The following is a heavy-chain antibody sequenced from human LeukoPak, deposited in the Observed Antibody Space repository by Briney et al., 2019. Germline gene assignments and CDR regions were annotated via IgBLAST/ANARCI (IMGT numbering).Heavy chain of an antibody. CDR2: INSDGKST. CDR1: GITFSSYW. Sequence: PGGSLRLSCAASGITFSSYWMHWVRQPPGQGLVWVSRINSDGKSTTYAGFVKGRFTISRDNAKNTLYLQMNSLRAEDTAVYYCVRDTGGNRFDPWGQGTLVIVSS. J-gene: IGHJ5*02. CDR3: VRDTGGNRFDP. D-gene: IGHD1-1*01. V-gene: IGHV3-74*03.